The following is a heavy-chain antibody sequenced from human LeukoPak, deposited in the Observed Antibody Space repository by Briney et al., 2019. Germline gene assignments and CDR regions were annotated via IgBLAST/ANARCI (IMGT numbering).Heavy chain of an antibody. V-gene: IGHV3-7*03. CDR2: IKQDGSEK. CDR1: GFTFSSYW. J-gene: IGHJ4*02. Sequence: GGSLRLSCAASGFTFSSYWMNWVRQAPGKGLEWVANIKQDGSEKKYVDSVKGRFTISRDNAKNSLYLQMNSLRAEDTALYYCAKDRGSSGWWYFDYWGQGTLVTVSS. D-gene: IGHD6-19*01. CDR3: AKDRGSSGWWYFDY.